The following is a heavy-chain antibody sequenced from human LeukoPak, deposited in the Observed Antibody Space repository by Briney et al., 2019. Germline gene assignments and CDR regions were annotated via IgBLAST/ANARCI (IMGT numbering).Heavy chain of an antibody. D-gene: IGHD2-2*01. Sequence: SETLSLTCTVSGGSISSYYWSWIRQPPGKGLEWIGSIYYSGNTYYNPSLKSRVTISADASKNQFSLELSSVTAADTAIYYCARRRLGLLYFFDYWGQGTLVTVSS. J-gene: IGHJ4*02. CDR2: IYYSGNT. CDR3: ARRRLGLLYFFDY. V-gene: IGHV4-59*05. CDR1: GGSISSYY.